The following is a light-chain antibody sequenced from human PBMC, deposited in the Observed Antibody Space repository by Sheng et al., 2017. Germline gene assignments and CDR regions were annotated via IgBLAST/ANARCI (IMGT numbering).Light chain of an antibody. J-gene: IGLJ2*01. CDR2: DVT. Sequence: QSALTQPASVSGSPGQSITISCTGTSSDIGAYDYVSWYQQHPGKVPKLIIYDVTNRPSGVSNRFSASKSGTTASLTISGLQAEDEAHYYCSSYISTSTPVVFGGGTKLTVL. V-gene: IGLV2-14*03. CDR1: SSDIGAYDY. CDR3: SSYISTSTPVV.